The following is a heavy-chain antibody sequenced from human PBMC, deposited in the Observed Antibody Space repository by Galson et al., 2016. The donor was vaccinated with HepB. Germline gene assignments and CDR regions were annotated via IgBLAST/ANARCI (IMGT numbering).Heavy chain of an antibody. D-gene: IGHD6-13*01. CDR2: ITGGGGST. CDR3: AKDRIAAAGAGFDY. V-gene: IGHV3-23*01. CDR1: GFTFSIYA. J-gene: IGHJ4*02. Sequence: SLRLSCAASGFTFSIYAMSWVRQAPGKGLEWVSAITGGGGSTYYADSVKGRFTVFRDNSKNTLYLQMNSLRADDTARYYCAKDRIAAAGAGFDYWGQGALVTVSS.